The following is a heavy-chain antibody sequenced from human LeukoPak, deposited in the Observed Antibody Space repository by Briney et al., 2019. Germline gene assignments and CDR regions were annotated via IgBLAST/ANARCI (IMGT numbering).Heavy chain of an antibody. CDR3: ARDYGGITYYFDY. Sequence: SVKVSCKASGGTFSSYAISWVRQAPGQGLEWMGRIIPILGIANYAQKFQGRVTITADKSTSTAYMELSSLRSEDTAVYYCARDYGGITYYFDYWGQGTLVTVSA. CDR1: GGTFSSYA. D-gene: IGHD4-23*01. CDR2: IIPILGIA. J-gene: IGHJ4*02. V-gene: IGHV1-69*04.